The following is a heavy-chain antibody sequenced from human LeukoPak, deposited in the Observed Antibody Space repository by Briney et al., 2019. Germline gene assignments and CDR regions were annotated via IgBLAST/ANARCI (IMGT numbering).Heavy chain of an antibody. CDR1: GGSISSYY. Sequence: SETLSLTCTVSGGSISSYYWSWIRQPPGKGLEWIGYIYYSGSTNYNPSLKSRVTISVDTSKNQFSLKLSSVTAADTAVYYCARDRIAVAGDNWFDPWVQGTLVTVSS. V-gene: IGHV4-59*01. J-gene: IGHJ5*02. D-gene: IGHD6-19*01. CDR3: ARDRIAVAGDNWFDP. CDR2: IYYSGST.